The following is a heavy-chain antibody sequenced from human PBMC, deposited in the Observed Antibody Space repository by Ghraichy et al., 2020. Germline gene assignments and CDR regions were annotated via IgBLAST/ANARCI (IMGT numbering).Heavy chain of an antibody. D-gene: IGHD4-17*01. J-gene: IGHJ5*02. CDR2: IYYGGAA. CDR3: ARFDDFGTWFDP. Sequence: QTLSLTCNVSGGSINSGGQYWSWLRQRPGEGLEWIAYIYYGGAAFYNPSLKSRVSISIETSQNHFSLRLTSVTAADTAVYFCARFDDFGTWFDPWGQGILVTVSS. V-gene: IGHV4-31*03. CDR1: GGSINSGGQY.